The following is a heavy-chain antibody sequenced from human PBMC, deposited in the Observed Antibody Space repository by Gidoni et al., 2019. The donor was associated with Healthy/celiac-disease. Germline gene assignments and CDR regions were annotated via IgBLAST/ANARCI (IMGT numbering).Heavy chain of an antibody. V-gene: IGHV1-69*04. Sequence: QVQLVHSGAEVKKPGSSVKVSCTASGGTFSSYTISWVRQAPGQGLEWMGRIIPILGIANYAQKFQGRVTITADKSTSTAYMELSSLRSEDTAVYYCARDPWGTMVRDYYFDYWGQGTLVTVSS. CDR2: IIPILGIA. CDR1: GGTFSSYT. J-gene: IGHJ4*02. D-gene: IGHD3-10*01. CDR3: ARDPWGTMVRDYYFDY.